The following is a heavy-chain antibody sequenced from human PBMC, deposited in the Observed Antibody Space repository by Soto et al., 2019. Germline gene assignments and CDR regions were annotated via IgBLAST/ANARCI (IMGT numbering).Heavy chain of an antibody. V-gene: IGHV4-59*01. CDR1: GGSISSYY. CDR2: IYYSGST. CDR3: ARQTTSVGYFDY. Sequence: ASETLSLTCTVSGGSISSYYWSWIRQPPGKGLEWIGYIYYSGSTNYNPSLKSQVTISVDTSKNQFSLKLSSVTAADTAVYYCARQTTSVGYFDYWGQGTLVTVSS. J-gene: IGHJ4*02. D-gene: IGHD3-16*01.